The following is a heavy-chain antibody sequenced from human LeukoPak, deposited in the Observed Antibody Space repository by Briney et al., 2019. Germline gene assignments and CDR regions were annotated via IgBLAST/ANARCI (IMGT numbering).Heavy chain of an antibody. V-gene: IGHV5-51*01. Sequence: GESLKTSRKGSGYSFSSYCIGWVRQMPGKGLEWMGSIYPGYSDTRYSPSFQGQVTHPPDKSISTAYLQWSSLKASDTAMYYCARLTLGADGFHYWGQGTLVTVSS. CDR2: IYPGYSDT. J-gene: IGHJ4*02. CDR3: ARLTLGADGFHY. D-gene: IGHD6-13*01. CDR1: GYSFSSYC.